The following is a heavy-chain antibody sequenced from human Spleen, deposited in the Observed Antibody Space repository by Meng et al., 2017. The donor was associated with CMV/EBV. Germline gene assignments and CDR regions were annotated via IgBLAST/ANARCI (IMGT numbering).Heavy chain of an antibody. CDR2: ISYSGST. D-gene: IGHD6-6*01. V-gene: IGHV4-31*03. J-gene: IGHJ4*02. CDR3: ARDHIAARPFDY. Sequence: CPVSGGSISSGGYYWTWIRQHPGKGLEWIGYISYSGSTYYNPTLKSRVTISADTSKNHFSLRLSSVTAADTAVYYCARDHIAARPFDYWGQGTLVTVSS. CDR1: GGSISSGGYY.